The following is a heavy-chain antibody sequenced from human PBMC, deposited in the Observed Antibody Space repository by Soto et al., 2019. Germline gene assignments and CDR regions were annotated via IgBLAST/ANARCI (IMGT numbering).Heavy chain of an antibody. CDR2: IYYSGST. CDR3: ARSRVFRGVTYYYYMDV. Sequence: SETLSLTCTVSGGSISSYYWSWIRQPPGKGLEWIGYIYYSGSTNYNPSLKSRVTISGDTSKNQFSRKLSSVTAADTAVYYCARSRVFRGVTYYYYMDVWGKGTTVTVSS. V-gene: IGHV4-59*08. CDR1: GGSISSYY. D-gene: IGHD3-10*01. J-gene: IGHJ6*03.